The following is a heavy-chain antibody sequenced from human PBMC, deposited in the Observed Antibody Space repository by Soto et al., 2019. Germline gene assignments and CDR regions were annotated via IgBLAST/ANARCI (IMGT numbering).Heavy chain of an antibody. CDR1: GGTFSSYA. J-gene: IGHJ4*02. V-gene: IGHV1-69*01. D-gene: IGHD5-12*01. CDR2: IIPIFGTA. CDR3: ARESGYSGYDRGNWSDY. Sequence: QVQLVQSGAEVKKPGSSVKVSCKASGGTFSSYAISWVRQAPGRGLEWMGGIIPIFGTANYAQKFQGRVTISADESTSTAYMELSSLRSDDTAVYYCARESGYSGYDRGNWSDYWGQGTLVTVSS.